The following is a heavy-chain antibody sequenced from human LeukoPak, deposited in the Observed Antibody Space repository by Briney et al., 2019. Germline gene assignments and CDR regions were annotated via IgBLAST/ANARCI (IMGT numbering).Heavy chain of an antibody. CDR2: INPNSGGT. V-gene: IGHV1-2*04. J-gene: IGHJ6*02. D-gene: IGHD6-19*01. Sequence: ASVKLSCKASGYTFTGYYMHWVRQAPGQGLEWMEWINPNSGGTNYAQKFQGWVIMTRDTSVSTAYMELSRLRSDDTAVYYCAREWIAVAGTDYYYYYGRDVWGQGTTVTVSS. CDR1: GYTFTGYY. CDR3: AREWIAVAGTDYYYYYGRDV.